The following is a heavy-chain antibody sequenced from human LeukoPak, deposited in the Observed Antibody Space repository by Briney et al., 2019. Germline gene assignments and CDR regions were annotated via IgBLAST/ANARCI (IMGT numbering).Heavy chain of an antibody. D-gene: IGHD3-16*01. CDR1: GYTFPNYY. V-gene: IGHV1-46*01. Sequence: ASVKVSCKASGYTFPNYYIHWVRQAPGQGLEWMGIMNPSGGSTSYAQKLQGRVTMTRDTSTSTVYMELSSLTSEDTAVYFCARGANYNDGNDYPLGYWGQGTLVTVSS. CDR2: MNPSGGST. J-gene: IGHJ4*02. CDR3: ARGANYNDGNDYPLGY.